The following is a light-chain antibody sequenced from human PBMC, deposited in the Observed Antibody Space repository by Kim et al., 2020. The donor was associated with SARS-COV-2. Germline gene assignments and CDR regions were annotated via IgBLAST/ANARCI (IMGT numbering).Light chain of an antibody. CDR1: QSVSIT. Sequence: LSVSPGQRATLSCRASQSVSITLAWYQQKPGQAPRLLIYGASPRATGIPARFSGSGSETEFTLTISSLQSEDFAVYYCQQYNNWSTFGQGTKLEI. V-gene: IGKV3-15*01. CDR2: GAS. CDR3: QQYNNWST. J-gene: IGKJ2*02.